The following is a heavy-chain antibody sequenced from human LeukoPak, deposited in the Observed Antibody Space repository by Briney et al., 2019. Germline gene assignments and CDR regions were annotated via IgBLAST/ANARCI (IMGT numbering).Heavy chain of an antibody. V-gene: IGHV4-30-4*01. CDR2: IYYSGSI. CDR1: GGSISGVNYY. Sequence: SETLSLTCTVSGGSISGVNYYWSWIRQPPGKGLEWIGSIYYSGSIYFNPSLKSRVTISIDTPKNQFSLKLSSVTAAGTAVYYCARDGTVYGGESYWGQGTLVTVSS. CDR3: ARDGTVYGGESY. J-gene: IGHJ4*02. D-gene: IGHD4-23*01.